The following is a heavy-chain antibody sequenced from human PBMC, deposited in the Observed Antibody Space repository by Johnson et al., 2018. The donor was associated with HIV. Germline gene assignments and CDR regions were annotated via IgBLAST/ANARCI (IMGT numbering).Heavy chain of an antibody. CDR2: ISYDGSNK. J-gene: IGHJ3*02. Sequence: QVQLVESGGGVVQPGRSLRLSCAASGFTFRSYAMHWVRQAPGKGLEWVAVISYDGSNKYYADSVNGRFTISRDNSKNTLYLQMNSLRAEDTALYYCAKDKLERQTFDAFDIWGQGTMVTVSS. CDR3: AKDKLERQTFDAFDI. D-gene: IGHD1-1*01. CDR1: GFTFRSYA. V-gene: IGHV3-30*18.